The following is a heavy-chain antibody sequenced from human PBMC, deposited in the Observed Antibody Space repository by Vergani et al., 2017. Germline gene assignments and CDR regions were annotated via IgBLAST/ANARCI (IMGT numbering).Heavy chain of an antibody. J-gene: IGHJ4*02. D-gene: IGHD6-19*01. V-gene: IGHV3-66*02. Sequence: EVQLVESGGGLVKPGGSLRLSCAASGFTVSSNYMSWVRQAPGKGLEWVSVIYSGGSTYYADSVKGRFTISRDNSKNTLYLQMNSLRAEDTAVYYCARGPDSSGWYWSPFDYWGQGTLVTVSS. CDR1: GFTVSSNY. CDR3: ARGPDSSGWYWSPFDY. CDR2: IYSGGST.